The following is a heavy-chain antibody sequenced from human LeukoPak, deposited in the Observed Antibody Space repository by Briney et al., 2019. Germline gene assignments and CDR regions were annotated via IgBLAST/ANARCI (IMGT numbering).Heavy chain of an antibody. CDR2: IIPIFGTA. CDR1: GGTFSSYA. V-gene: IGHV1-69*13. Sequence: GASVKVSCKASGGTFSSYAISWVRQAPGQGLEWMGGIIPIFGTANYAQKFQGRVTITADESTSTAYMELSSLRSEDTAVYYCASLYYYGSGSYHPIFDYWGQGTLVTVSS. D-gene: IGHD3-10*01. J-gene: IGHJ4*02. CDR3: ASLYYYGSGSYHPIFDY.